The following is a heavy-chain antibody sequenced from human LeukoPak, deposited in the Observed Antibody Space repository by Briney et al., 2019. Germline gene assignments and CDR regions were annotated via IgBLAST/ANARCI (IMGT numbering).Heavy chain of an antibody. V-gene: IGHV3-30*04. Sequence: GRSLRLSCAASGFTFSSYAMHWVRQAPGKGLEWVAVISYDGSNEYYADSVKGRFTISRDNSKNTLYLQMNSLRAEDTAVYYCASSPIGIIDWGQGTLVTVSS. CDR1: GFTFSSYA. CDR2: ISYDGSNE. D-gene: IGHD3-10*01. J-gene: IGHJ4*02. CDR3: ASSPIGIID.